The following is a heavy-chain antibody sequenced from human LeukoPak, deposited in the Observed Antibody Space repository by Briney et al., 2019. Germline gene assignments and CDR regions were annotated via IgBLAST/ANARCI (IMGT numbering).Heavy chain of an antibody. D-gene: IGHD3-3*01. CDR3: ARGPPRTYYDFWSGYLRCDY. J-gene: IGHJ4*02. CDR1: GFTFSSYS. Sequence: GRSLRLSCAASGFTFSSYSMKCGRQAPAKGLGCVSSICSRSSYIYYGYSVKGRFTISRDNAKNSLYLQMNSLRAEDTAVYYCARGPPRTYYDFWSGYLRCDYWGQGTLVTVSS. CDR2: ICSRSSYI. V-gene: IGHV3-21*01.